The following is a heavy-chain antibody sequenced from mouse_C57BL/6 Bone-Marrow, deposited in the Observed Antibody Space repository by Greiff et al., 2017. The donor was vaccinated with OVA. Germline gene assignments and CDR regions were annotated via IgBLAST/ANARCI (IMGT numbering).Heavy chain of an antibody. D-gene: IGHD1-1*01. J-gene: IGHJ2*01. V-gene: IGHV1-15*01. CDR1: GYTFTDYE. CDR3: TRWDYYGSSLFDY. Sequence: VQLQESGAELVRPGASVTLSCKASGYTFTDYEMHWVKQTPVHGLEWIGAIDPETGGTAYNQKFKGKAILTADKSSSTAYMELRSLTSEDSAVYYCTRWDYYGSSLFDYWGQGTTLTVSS. CDR2: IDPETGGT.